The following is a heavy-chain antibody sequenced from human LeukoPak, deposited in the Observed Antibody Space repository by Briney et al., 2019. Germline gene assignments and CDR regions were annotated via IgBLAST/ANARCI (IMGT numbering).Heavy chain of an antibody. CDR3: AREDHSNYNY. D-gene: IGHD4-11*01. CDR1: GLTFSSYS. V-gene: IGHV3-7*01. Sequence: GGSLRLSCAASGLTFSSYSMNWVRQAPGKGREWVANIKQDGGEKFYVDSVKGRFTISRDNAKNSLYLQMNSLRAEDTAVYYCAREDHSNYNYWGQGTLVTVSS. CDR2: IKQDGGEK. J-gene: IGHJ4*02.